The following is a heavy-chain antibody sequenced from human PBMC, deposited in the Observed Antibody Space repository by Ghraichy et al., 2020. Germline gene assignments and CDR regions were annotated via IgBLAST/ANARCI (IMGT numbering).Heavy chain of an antibody. V-gene: IGHV3-7*03. CDR3: AGATYYYDSSGYYRGGYYYDGMDV. CDR2: IKQDGSEK. CDR1: GFTFSSYW. Sequence: LSLTCAASGFTFSSYWMSWVRQAPGKGLEWVANIKQDGSEKYYVDSVKGRFTISRDNAKNSLYLQMNSLRAEDTAVYYCAGATYYYDSSGYYRGGYYYDGMDVWGQGTTVTVSS. J-gene: IGHJ6*02. D-gene: IGHD3-22*01.